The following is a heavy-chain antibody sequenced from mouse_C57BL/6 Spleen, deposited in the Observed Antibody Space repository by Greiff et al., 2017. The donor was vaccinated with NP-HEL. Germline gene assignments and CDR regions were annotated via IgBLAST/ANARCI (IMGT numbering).Heavy chain of an antibody. CDR2: ICSGGST. CDR3: ARNRVTTVVAKDWYFDV. CDR1: GFSLTSYG. D-gene: IGHD1-1*01. V-gene: IGHV2-2*01. J-gene: IGHJ1*03. Sequence: VQLVESGPGLVQPSQSLSITCTVSGFSLTSYGVHWVRQSPGKGLEWLGVICSGGSTDYNAAFISRLSISKDNSKSQVFFKMNSLQADDTAIYYCARNRVTTVVAKDWYFDVWGTGTTVTVSS.